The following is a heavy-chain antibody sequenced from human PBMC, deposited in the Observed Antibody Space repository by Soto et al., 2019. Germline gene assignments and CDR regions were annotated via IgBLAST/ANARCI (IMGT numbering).Heavy chain of an antibody. Sequence: GSLRLSCAASGFTFSSYSMNWVRQAPGKGLEWVSSISSSRSYKNYADSVKGRSTISRDNAQNSLYLQINSLRAEDTAIYYCARQHSGSYYFDYWGQGTPVTVSS. V-gene: IGHV3-21*04. CDR3: ARQHSGSYYFDY. D-gene: IGHD1-26*01. CDR2: ISSSRSYK. CDR1: GFTFSSYS. J-gene: IGHJ4*02.